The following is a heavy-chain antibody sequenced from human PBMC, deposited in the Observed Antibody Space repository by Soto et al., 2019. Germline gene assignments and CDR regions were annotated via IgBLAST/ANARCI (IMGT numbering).Heavy chain of an antibody. CDR1: GFTFSSYA. CDR2: ISYDGSNK. CDR3: ARGQWFLPIDI. V-gene: IGHV3-30-3*01. D-gene: IGHD3-22*01. J-gene: IGHJ3*02. Sequence: GGSLSLFCAASGFTFSSYAMHWVRQAPGKGLEWVAVISYDGSNKYYADSVKGRFTISRDNSKNTLYLQMNSLRAEDTAVYYCARGQWFLPIDIWGQGTMVTVSS.